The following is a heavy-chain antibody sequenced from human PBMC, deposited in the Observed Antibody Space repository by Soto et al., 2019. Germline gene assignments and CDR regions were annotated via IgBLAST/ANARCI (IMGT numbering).Heavy chain of an antibody. CDR3: ASLSVGATDQYYFDY. CDR2: IYPGDSDT. V-gene: IGHV5-51*01. Sequence: GESLKISCKGSGYSFTSYWIGWARQMPGKGLEWMGIIYPGDSDTRYSPSFQGQVTISADKSISTAYLQWSSLKASDTAMYYCASLSVGATDQYYFDYWGQGTLVTVSA. J-gene: IGHJ4*02. D-gene: IGHD1-26*01. CDR1: GYSFTSYW.